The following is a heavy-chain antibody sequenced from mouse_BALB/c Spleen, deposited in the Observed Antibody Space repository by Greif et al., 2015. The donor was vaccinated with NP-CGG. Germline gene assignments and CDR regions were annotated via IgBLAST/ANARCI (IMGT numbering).Heavy chain of an antibody. D-gene: IGHD1-1*01. V-gene: IGHV1-80*01. CDR3: AREDYGTRYFDV. CDR2: IYPGDGDT. J-gene: IGHJ1*01. Sequence: QVTLKVCGAELVRPGSSVKISCKASGYAFSSYWMNWVKQRPGQGLEWIGQIYPGDGDTNYNGKFKGKATLTAEKSSSTAYMQLSSLTSEDSAVYFWAREDYGTRYFDVWGAGTTVTVSS. CDR1: GYAFSSYW.